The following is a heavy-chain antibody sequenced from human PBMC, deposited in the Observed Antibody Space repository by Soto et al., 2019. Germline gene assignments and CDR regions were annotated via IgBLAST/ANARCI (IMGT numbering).Heavy chain of an antibody. V-gene: IGHV4-59*08. J-gene: IGHJ4*02. Sequence: SETLSLTCTVSGGSISSYYWSWIRQPPGKGLEWIGYIYYSGSTNYNPSLKSRVTISVDTSKNQFSLKLSSVTAADTAVYYCARLGNYDFWSGPSELDYWGQGTLVTVSS. CDR2: IYYSGST. D-gene: IGHD3-3*01. CDR3: ARLGNYDFWSGPSELDY. CDR1: GGSISSYY.